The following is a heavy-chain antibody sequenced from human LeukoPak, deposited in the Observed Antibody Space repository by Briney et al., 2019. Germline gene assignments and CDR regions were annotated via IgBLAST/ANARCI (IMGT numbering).Heavy chain of an antibody. J-gene: IGHJ4*02. D-gene: IGHD3-22*01. V-gene: IGHV4-38-2*01. CDR2: VYHSRST. CDR3: ARVGRGYYRNPFDY. Sequence: PSETLSLTCAVSGFSFRTGYYWGWIRQPPGKGLEWIGSVYHSRSTYYSPSLKSRVTISVDTAKNQFSLKLTSVTAADTAVYYCARVGRGYYRNPFDYWGQGILVTVSS. CDR1: GFSFRTGYY.